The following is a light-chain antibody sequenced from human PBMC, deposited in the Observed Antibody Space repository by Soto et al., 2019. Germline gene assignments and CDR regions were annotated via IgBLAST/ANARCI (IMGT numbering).Light chain of an antibody. CDR2: DAS. Sequence: DIQMTQSPSTLSASVGDRVTITCRASQSISNWLAWYQQKPGKAPKLLIYDASSLESGVPSRFSGSGCATEIALNISSRHPDDFATYYWQQNSSYLSCGGGTKVEIK. V-gene: IGKV1-5*01. CDR3: QQNSSYLS. J-gene: IGKJ4*01. CDR1: QSISNW.